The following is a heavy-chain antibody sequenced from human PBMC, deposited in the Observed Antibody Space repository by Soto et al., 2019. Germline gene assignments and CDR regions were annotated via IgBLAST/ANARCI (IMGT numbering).Heavy chain of an antibody. CDR3: ARRYGKNAFDI. J-gene: IGHJ3*02. V-gene: IGHV4-30-2*02. CDR1: GGSISSGGYS. Sequence: PSETLSLTCAVSGGSISSGGYSWSWIRQPPGKGLEWIGYIYHSGSTYYNPSLKSRVTISVDRPKNQFSLKLSSVTAADTAVYYCARRYGKNAFDIWGQGTMVTVSS. D-gene: IGHD5-18*01. CDR2: IYHSGST.